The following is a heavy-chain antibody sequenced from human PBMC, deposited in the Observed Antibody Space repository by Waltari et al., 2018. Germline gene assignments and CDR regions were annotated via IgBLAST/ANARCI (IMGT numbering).Heavy chain of an antibody. J-gene: IGHJ4*02. D-gene: IGHD5-12*01. Sequence: EVQLVESGGGLVKPGGSLRLSCAAPGFPFSSHSMNWVRQAPGKGLGWVSSISSSSSYIYYADSVKGRFTISRDNAKNSLYLQMNSLRAEDTAVYYCARAPGGLTGFDYWGQGTLVTVSS. CDR3: ARAPGGLTGFDY. V-gene: IGHV3-21*01. CDR1: GFPFSSHS. CDR2: ISSSSSYI.